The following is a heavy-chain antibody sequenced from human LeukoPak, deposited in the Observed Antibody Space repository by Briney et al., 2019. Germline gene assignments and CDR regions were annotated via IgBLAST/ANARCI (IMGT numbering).Heavy chain of an antibody. D-gene: IGHD3-10*01. J-gene: IGHJ5*02. CDR3: VNSGFDP. Sequence: GGSLRLSCVASGFTFDGYFMHWVRQGPGKALEWVSLINWDGGTTYYADSVKGRFTISRDNFKNTLSLQMNGLRVEDTALYYCVNSGFDPWGQGTLVTVSS. CDR2: INWDGGTT. V-gene: IGHV3-43*01. CDR1: GFTFDGYF.